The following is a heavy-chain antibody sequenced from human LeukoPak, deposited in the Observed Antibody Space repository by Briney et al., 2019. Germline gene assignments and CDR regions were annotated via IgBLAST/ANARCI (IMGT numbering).Heavy chain of an antibody. CDR2: INPNSGGT. CDR1: GYTFTGYY. V-gene: IGHV1-2*06. J-gene: IGHJ4*02. D-gene: IGHD3-10*01. Sequence: ASVKVSCKASGYTFTGYYMHWVRQAPGQGLEWMGRINPNSGGTNYAQKFQGRVTMTRDTSIGTAYMEVSRLIYDDTAVYYCARDFSLWFDYWGQGTLVTVSS. CDR3: ARDFSLWFDY.